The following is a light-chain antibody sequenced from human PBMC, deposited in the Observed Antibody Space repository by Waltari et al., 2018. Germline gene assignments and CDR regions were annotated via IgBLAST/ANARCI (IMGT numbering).Light chain of an antibody. V-gene: IGLV1-40*01. CDR3: QSYDSSLSGYV. J-gene: IGLJ1*01. Sequence: QSVLTQPPSVSGAPGQRVTISCPGSSSNIGAGYDVYWYQQLPGTGPKLLIYGNSNRPSGVPDRFSGSKSGTSASLAITGLQAEDEADYYCQSYDSSLSGYVFGTGTKVTVL. CDR1: SSNIGAGYD. CDR2: GNS.